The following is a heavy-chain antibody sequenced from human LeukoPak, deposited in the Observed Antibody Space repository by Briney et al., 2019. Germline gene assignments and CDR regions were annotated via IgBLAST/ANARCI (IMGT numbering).Heavy chain of an antibody. CDR2: IYYSGST. D-gene: IGHD3-10*01. Sequence: SETLSLTCTVSGGSITSYYWHWIRQPPGKGLEWIGYIYYSGSTNYNPSLKSRVTISVDTSRNQFSLKLHSVTAADTAVYYCARDRGRATWFDPWGQGTAVTVTS. CDR1: GGSITSYY. CDR3: ARDRGRATWFDP. V-gene: IGHV4-59*01. J-gene: IGHJ5*02.